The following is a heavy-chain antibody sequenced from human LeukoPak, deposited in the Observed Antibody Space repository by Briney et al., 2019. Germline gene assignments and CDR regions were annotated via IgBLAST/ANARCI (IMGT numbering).Heavy chain of an antibody. Sequence: SETLSLTCTVSGGSISSSSYYWGGIRQPPGKGLEWIGSIYYSGSTYYNPSLKSRLTISVDTSKNQFSLKLSSVTAADAAVYYXASQGRKNYDSSGYYYAXWGQGXLVTV. CDR3: ASQGRKNYDSSGYYYAX. D-gene: IGHD3-22*01. V-gene: IGHV4-39*01. J-gene: IGHJ1*01. CDR2: IYYSGST. CDR1: GGSISSSSYY.